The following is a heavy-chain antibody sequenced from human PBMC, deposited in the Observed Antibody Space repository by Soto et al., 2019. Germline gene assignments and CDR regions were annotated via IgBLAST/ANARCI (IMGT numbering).Heavy chain of an antibody. Sequence: QMQLQESGPGLVKPSETLALTCTVSGGSIRESGFYWGWIRQSPGKGLEWIGSIFLSGRTHYNPSLRSRVTMSVDASKNQFSLNPNSVTAADTAVYYCARSLMDVWGKGTTVRVSS. V-gene: IGHV4-39*01. CDR1: GGSIRESGFY. J-gene: IGHJ6*03. CDR3: ARSLMDV. CDR2: IFLSGRT.